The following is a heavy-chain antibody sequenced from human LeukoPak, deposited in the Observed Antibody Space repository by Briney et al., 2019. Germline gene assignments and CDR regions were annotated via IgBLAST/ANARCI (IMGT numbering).Heavy chain of an antibody. D-gene: IGHD6-13*01. Sequence: GGSLRLSCAASGFSFSSSWMSWVRQAPGKGLEWVANIKEDGSAKYYVDSVKGRFTISRDNAKNSLYLQMNSLRAGDTAVYYCAGDWGLVEAAGDYWGQGTLVTVSS. V-gene: IGHV3-7*05. CDR3: AGDWGLVEAAGDY. J-gene: IGHJ4*02. CDR2: IKEDGSAK. CDR1: GFSFSSSW.